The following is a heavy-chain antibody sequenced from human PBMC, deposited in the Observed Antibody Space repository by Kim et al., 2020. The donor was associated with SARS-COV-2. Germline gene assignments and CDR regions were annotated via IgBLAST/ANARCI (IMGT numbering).Heavy chain of an antibody. V-gene: IGHV1-69*04. CDR3: ARDFVYPGHHLPAQHRYYYYGMDV. CDR2: IPILGIA. Sequence: SVKVSCKASGGTFSSYTISWVRQAPGQGLEWMGRIPILGIANYAQKFQGRVTITADKSTSTAYMELSSLRSEDTAVYYCARDFVYPGHHLPAQHRYYYYGMDVWGQGTTVTVSS. J-gene: IGHJ6*02. CDR1: GGTFSSYT. D-gene: IGHD2-2*01.